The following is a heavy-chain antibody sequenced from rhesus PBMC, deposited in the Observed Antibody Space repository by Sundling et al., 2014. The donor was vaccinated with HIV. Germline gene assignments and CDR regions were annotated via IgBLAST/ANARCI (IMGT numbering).Heavy chain of an antibody. CDR1: GFTFSTYG. J-gene: IGHJ4*01. V-gene: IGHV3-103*01. CDR2: INSVGDNT. Sequence: EVQLVETGGGLVQPGGSLKLSCAASGFTFSTYGMSWVRQAPGKGLEWVSAINSVGDNTYYADSVKGRFTISRDNSKNTFSLQMNSLRAEDTAVYYCAKYVEDGIGGVDYWGQGVLVTVSS. CDR3: AKYVEDGIGGVDY. D-gene: IGHD1-1*01.